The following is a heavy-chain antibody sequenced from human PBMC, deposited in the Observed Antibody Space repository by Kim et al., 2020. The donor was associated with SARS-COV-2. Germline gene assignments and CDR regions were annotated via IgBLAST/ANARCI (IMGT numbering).Heavy chain of an antibody. CDR1: GFIFSSYS. V-gene: IGHV3-48*02. J-gene: IGHJ6*02. Sequence: GGSLRLSCAASGFIFSSYSMNWVSQAPGKGLEWVSYISSSSRTIYYADSVKGRLTIYRDNAKNSLYLQMNSLRDEDTAVYYCARDFDYYYYGMDVWGQGTTVTVSS. CDR2: ISSSSRTI. CDR3: ARDFDYYYYGMDV.